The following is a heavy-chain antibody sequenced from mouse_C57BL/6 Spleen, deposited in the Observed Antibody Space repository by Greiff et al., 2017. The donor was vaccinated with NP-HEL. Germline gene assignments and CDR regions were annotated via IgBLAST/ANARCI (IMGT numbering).Heavy chain of an antibody. Sequence: EVKVVESGPGMVKPSQSLSLTCTVTGYSITSGYDWHWIRHFPGNKLEWMGYISYSGSTNYNPSLKSRISITHDTSKNHFFLKLNSLTTEDTATYYCASSNYGSRGFAYWGQGTLVTVSA. J-gene: IGHJ3*01. CDR2: ISYSGST. V-gene: IGHV3-1*01. CDR1: GYSITSGYD. CDR3: ASSNYGSRGFAY. D-gene: IGHD1-1*01.